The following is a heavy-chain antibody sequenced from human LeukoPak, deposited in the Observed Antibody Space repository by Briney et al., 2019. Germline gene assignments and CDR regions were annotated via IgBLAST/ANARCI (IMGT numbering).Heavy chain of an antibody. CDR1: GYSISSGYY. CDR3: ARSTGPSVVAAKAFFGY. D-gene: IGHD2-15*01. V-gene: IGHV4-38-2*01. CDR2: IYHSGST. Sequence: PSETLSLTCAVSGYSISSGYYWGWIWQPPGKGLEWIGSIYHSGSTYYNPSLKSRVTISVDTSKNQFSLKLSSVTAADTAVYYCARSTGPSVVAAKAFFGYWGQGTLVTVSS. J-gene: IGHJ4*02.